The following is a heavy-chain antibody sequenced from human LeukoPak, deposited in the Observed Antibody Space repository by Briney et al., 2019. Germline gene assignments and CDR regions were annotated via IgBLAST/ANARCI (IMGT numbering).Heavy chain of an antibody. CDR2: TYYRSKWYN. Sequence: PSQTLSLTCAISGDSVSSNSASWNWIRQSPSRGLEWLARTYYRSKWYNDYAVSVKSRISINADTSKNQFSLHLDSVTPEDTAVYFCARAGIASTYYFEYWGRGALVTVSS. J-gene: IGHJ4*02. V-gene: IGHV6-1*01. CDR3: ARAGIASTYYFEY. CDR1: GDSVSSNSAS. D-gene: IGHD6-13*01.